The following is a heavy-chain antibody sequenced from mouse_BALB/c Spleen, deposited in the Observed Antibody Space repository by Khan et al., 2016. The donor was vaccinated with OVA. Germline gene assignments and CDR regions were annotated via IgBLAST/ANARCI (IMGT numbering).Heavy chain of an antibody. D-gene: IGHD2-12*01. V-gene: IGHV5-6-3*01. CDR3: GRSAI. CDR2: IDRPDGST. Sequence: EIELVQSGGGIVQPGGSLKRSCAASRLTISNYCMSSLRQTPDKSLELVATIDRPDGSTDYPDNVQRRFTISGDNAKNALYLQMRRLKSEDTAMYYGGRSAIWGQGTTLTVSS. CDR1: RLTISNYC. J-gene: IGHJ2*01.